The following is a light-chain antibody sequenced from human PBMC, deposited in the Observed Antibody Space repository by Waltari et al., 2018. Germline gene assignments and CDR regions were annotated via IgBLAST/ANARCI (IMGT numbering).Light chain of an antibody. CDR1: SSAVGGYNY. CDR2: EVS. V-gene: IGLV2-8*01. Sequence: QSALTQPPSASGSPGQSVTIPCTGTSSAVGGYNYVSWYQQHPGKAPKLMIYEVSERPSGVPNRFAGSKSGETPSRSVSGLQAADEADYYCSSYAGSNVVFGGGTKLTVL. CDR3: SSYAGSNVV. J-gene: IGLJ2*01.